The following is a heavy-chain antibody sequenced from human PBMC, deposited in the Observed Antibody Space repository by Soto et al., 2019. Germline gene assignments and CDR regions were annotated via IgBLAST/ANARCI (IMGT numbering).Heavy chain of an antibody. CDR2: INHSGST. CDR1: GGSFSGYY. D-gene: IGHD5-12*01. Sequence: SETLALTCAVYGGSFSGYYWSWIRQPPGKGLEWIGEINHSGSTNYNPSLKSRVTISVDTSKNQFSLKLSSVTAADTAVYYCARGYSGYDWGIRGYYYGMDVWGQGTTVTFS. J-gene: IGHJ6*02. V-gene: IGHV4-34*01. CDR3: ARGYSGYDWGIRGYYYGMDV.